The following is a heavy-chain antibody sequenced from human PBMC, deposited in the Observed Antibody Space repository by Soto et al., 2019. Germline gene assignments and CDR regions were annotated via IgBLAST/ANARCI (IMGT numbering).Heavy chain of an antibody. D-gene: IGHD2-21*02. Sequence: QVQLVESGGGVVQPGRSLRLSCAASGFTFSSYGMHWVRQAPGKGLEWVAVISYDGRNKYYADSVKGRFTISRDNCKNPLYVQSNSLRAEDTGVYYCARPTFSHRDCGGDCYELQKWGQGTLVTVSS. V-gene: IGHV3-30*03. J-gene: IGHJ4*02. CDR3: ARPTFSHRDCGGDCYELQK. CDR1: GFTFSSYG. CDR2: ISYDGRNK.